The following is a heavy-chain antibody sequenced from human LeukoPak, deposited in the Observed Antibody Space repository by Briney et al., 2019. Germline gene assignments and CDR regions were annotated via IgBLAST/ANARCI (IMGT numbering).Heavy chain of an antibody. J-gene: IGHJ6*03. V-gene: IGHV4-59*01. CDR2: IYYSGST. CDR1: GVSFSGYY. D-gene: IGHD3-10*01. Sequence: SETLSLTCAVYGVSFSGYYWSWIRQPPGKGLEWIGYIYYSGSTNYNPSLKSRVTISVDTSKNQFSLKLSSVTAADTAVYYCARMYYYGSGSYFGHMDVWGKGTTVTISS. CDR3: ARMYYYGSGSYFGHMDV.